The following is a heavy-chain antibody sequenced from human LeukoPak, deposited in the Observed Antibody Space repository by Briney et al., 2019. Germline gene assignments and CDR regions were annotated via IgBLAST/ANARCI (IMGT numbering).Heavy chain of an antibody. D-gene: IGHD1-26*01. V-gene: IGHV3-66*01. CDR3: ARYSGSYGYAFDI. Sequence: GGSLRLSCAASGFTVSSNYMSWVRQAPGKGLEWASVIYSGGSTYYADSVKGRFIISRDNSKNTLYLQMNSLRAEDTAVYYCARYSGSYGYAFDIWGQGTMVTVSS. CDR1: GFTVSSNY. CDR2: IYSGGST. J-gene: IGHJ3*02.